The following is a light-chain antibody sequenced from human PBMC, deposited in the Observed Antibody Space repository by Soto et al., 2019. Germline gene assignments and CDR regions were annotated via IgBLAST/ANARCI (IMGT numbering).Light chain of an antibody. CDR3: QQFGTSSLVT. CDR1: QTIISNY. V-gene: IGKV3-20*01. J-gene: IGKJ3*01. Sequence: EIVLTQSPGTLSLSPGERATLSCRATQTIISNYLAWYQQKPGQAPKLLIHGASTRATGIPDRFSGSGSGTDFTLTISRLEPEDFAVYYCQQFGTSSLVTFGPGTKVDIK. CDR2: GAS.